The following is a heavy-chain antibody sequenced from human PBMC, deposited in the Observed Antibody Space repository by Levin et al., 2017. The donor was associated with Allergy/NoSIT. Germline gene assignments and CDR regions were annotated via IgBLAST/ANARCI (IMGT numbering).Heavy chain of an antibody. J-gene: IGHJ6*03. CDR3: VKCIPNYYYYYLDV. D-gene: IGHD2-8*01. CDR1: GFIFSSHA. V-gene: IGHV3-23*01. Sequence: QAGGSLRLSCAASGFIFSSHAMSWVRQAPGKGLEWVSAISGNGGSTFYAASVKGRFTISRDNSRNTLSLQMNSLRAEDTAVYYCVKCIPNYYYYYLDVWGKGTTVTVSS. CDR2: ISGNGGST.